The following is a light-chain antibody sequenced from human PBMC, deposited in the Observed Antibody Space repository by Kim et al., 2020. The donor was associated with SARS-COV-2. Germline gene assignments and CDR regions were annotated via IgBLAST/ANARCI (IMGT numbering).Light chain of an antibody. CDR1: SGHSSYA. CDR2: LNSDGSH. V-gene: IGLV4-69*01. Sequence: QLVLTQSPSASASLGASVKLTCTLSSGHSSYAIAWHQQQPEKGPRYLMMLNSDGSHNKGDGIPDRFSGSSSGAERYLTISSLQSEDEADYYCQTWGTGIHVVFGGGTQLTVL. CDR3: QTWGTGIHVV. J-gene: IGLJ2*01.